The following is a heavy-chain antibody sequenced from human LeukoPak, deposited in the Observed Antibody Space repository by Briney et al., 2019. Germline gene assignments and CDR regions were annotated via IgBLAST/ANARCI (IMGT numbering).Heavy chain of an antibody. CDR3: AKGSYSDSSGSFYFDY. J-gene: IGHJ4*02. D-gene: IGHD3-22*01. CDR1: GFTFSSYA. V-gene: IGHV3-23*01. Sequence: PPGGSLRLSCAASGFTFSSYAMSWVRQAPGKGLEWVSGISGSGDNTYYADSVKGRFTISRDNSKNTLYVQVNSLGTEDTAAYYCAKGSYSDSSGSFYFDYWGQGTLVTVSS. CDR2: ISGSGDNT.